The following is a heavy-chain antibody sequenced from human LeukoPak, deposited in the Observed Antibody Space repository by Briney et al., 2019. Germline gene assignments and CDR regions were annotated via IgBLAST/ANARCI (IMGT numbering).Heavy chain of an antibody. Sequence: GGSLRLSCAASGFSVRTNYMSWVGQAPGKGLEWVSVIHSGGTTRYADSVKGRFTISRDDSKNTLYLQMDSLRVEDTAVYHCARAIPHNNYYDSSGNYGDAFDIWGQGTLVTVSS. CDR3: ARAIPHNNYYDSSGNYGDAFDI. D-gene: IGHD3-22*01. CDR2: IHSGGTT. V-gene: IGHV3-53*01. CDR1: GFSVRTNY. J-gene: IGHJ3*02.